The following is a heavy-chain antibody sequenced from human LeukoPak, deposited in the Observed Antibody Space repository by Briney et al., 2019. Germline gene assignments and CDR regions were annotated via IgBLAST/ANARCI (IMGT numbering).Heavy chain of an antibody. CDR3: ARGAITIFGVVINWFDS. J-gene: IGHJ5*01. V-gene: IGHV4-39*07. CDR1: GDSITSTSYY. Sequence: SETLSLTCSVSGDSITSTSYYWAWIRQPPGKGLEWIGSFFYSGTTHYTPSLRSRVSISVDTAKNQFSLKLSSVTAADTAVYYCARGAITIFGVVINWFDSWGPGTLVTVSS. D-gene: IGHD3-3*01. CDR2: FFYSGTT.